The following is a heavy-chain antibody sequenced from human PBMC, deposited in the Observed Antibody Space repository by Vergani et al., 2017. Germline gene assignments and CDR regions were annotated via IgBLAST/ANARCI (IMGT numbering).Heavy chain of an antibody. CDR2: IKSTFDRGTT. V-gene: IGHV3-15*07. Sequence: EVQLVESGGGIVKPGGSLRLSCVASGFSFRNAWMNWVRRTPGKGLEWVGRIKSTFDRGTTDYAAAVKGRFTISRDDSKNTLFLQMNGLKTVDIGVYYCNTDPRYCGDGSCYWLRDHHYYGMDVWGQGTTVTVSS. CDR1: GFSFRNAW. CDR3: NTDPRYCGDGSCYWLRDHHYYGMDV. J-gene: IGHJ6*02. D-gene: IGHD2-21*01.